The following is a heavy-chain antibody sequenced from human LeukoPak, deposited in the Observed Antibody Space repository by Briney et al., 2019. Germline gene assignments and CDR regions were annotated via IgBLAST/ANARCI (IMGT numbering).Heavy chain of an antibody. J-gene: IGHJ4*02. CDR3: AKDGPAYYDVLTGSKTPFDY. D-gene: IGHD3-9*01. Sequence: GGSLRLSCAASGFTFSTYGIHWVRQAPGKGLAWVAFIRYDGSDDYYADSVKGRFTISRDNPKNTLYLQMNSLRPEDTAMYYCAKDGPAYYDVLTGSKTPFDYWGQGTLVTVSS. CDR1: GFTFSTYG. V-gene: IGHV3-30*02. CDR2: IRYDGSDD.